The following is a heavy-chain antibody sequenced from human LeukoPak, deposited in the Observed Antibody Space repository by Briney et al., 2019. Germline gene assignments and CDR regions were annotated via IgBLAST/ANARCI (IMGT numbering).Heavy chain of an antibody. Sequence: QTGGSLRLSCLASGFTFSNSWMTWVRQAPGGGLEWVANIKEDGSDKQYVDSVRGRFTISRDNAKNSVSLQMDGLRAEDTAVYYCARDGAPYYDFWSGYSDFDIWGQGTMVTVSS. CDR1: GFTFSNSW. V-gene: IGHV3-7*01. CDR2: IKEDGSDK. D-gene: IGHD3-3*01. J-gene: IGHJ3*02. CDR3: ARDGAPYYDFWSGYSDFDI.